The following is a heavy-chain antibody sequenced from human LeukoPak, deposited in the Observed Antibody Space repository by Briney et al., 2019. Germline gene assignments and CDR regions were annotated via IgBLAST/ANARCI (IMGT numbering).Heavy chain of an antibody. CDR2: ISGSGGTT. Sequence: GGSLRLSCAASGFTFSSYGMNWVRQAPGRGLEWVSGISGSGGTTYYADSVKGRFTISRDNSKNSLSLQVSSLRAEDTAVYYCAKTNGYYSDWGQGTLVTVSS. D-gene: IGHD3-22*01. CDR1: GFTFSSYG. CDR3: AKTNGYYSD. V-gene: IGHV3-23*01. J-gene: IGHJ4*02.